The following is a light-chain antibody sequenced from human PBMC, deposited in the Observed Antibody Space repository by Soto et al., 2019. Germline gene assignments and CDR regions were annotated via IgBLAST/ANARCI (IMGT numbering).Light chain of an antibody. CDR2: GAN. Sequence: NVLTQSPGTLSLSPGERATLYCRATQTVSSNYLAWYQQKAAHPPRLLIYGANTKATGIPYRFSCSGSGADFTLTIRRLEPKDFAVYYCHHYGNGRDTVGQGTKVE. J-gene: IGKJ2*01. CDR1: QTVSSNY. V-gene: IGKV3-20*01. CDR3: HHYGNGRDT.